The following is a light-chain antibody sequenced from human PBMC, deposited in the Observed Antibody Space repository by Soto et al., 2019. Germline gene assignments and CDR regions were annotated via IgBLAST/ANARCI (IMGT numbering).Light chain of an antibody. J-gene: IGKJ1*01. CDR3: QQYGGSVPWT. V-gene: IGKV3-20*01. Sequence: EIVLTQSPATLSLSPGERATLSCRASQNINRYLAWYHQKPGQPPRLLIYDASTRATGIPDRFTGSGSGTDFTLTITRLEPEDFAVYYCQQYGGSVPWTFGQGTKVDIK. CDR2: DAS. CDR1: QNINRY.